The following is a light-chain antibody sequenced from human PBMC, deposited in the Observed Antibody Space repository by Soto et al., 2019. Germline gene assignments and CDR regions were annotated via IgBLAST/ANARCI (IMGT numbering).Light chain of an antibody. CDR1: QSLLHTNGYTY. Sequence: DLVMTQSPLSLPVTPGEPASISCRSGQSLLHTNGYTYLDWYLQKPGQPPQLLIYLGSTRASGVPDRFSGSGSGTDFTLKISRVEAEDVGVYYCMQALQTPWTFGQGTKLEIK. CDR3: MQALQTPWT. CDR2: LGS. V-gene: IGKV2-28*01. J-gene: IGKJ2*02.